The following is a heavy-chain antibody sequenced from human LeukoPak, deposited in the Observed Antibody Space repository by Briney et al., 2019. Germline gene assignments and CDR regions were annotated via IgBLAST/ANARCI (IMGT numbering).Heavy chain of an antibody. CDR2: IIPIFDTA. J-gene: IGHJ4*02. V-gene: IGHV1-69*05. Sequence: SVKVSCKASGGTFSSYAISWVRQAPGQGLEWMGRIIPIFDTANYAQKFQGRVTITTDESTSTAYMELSSLRSEDTAVYYCARAPPVMYSYGWYFDYWGQGTLVTVSS. CDR3: ARAPPVMYSYGWYFDY. CDR1: GGTFSSYA. D-gene: IGHD5-18*01.